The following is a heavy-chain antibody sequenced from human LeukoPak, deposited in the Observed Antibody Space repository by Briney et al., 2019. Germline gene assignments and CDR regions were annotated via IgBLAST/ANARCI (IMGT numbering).Heavy chain of an antibody. CDR2: IYYSGST. J-gene: IGHJ4*02. CDR1: GGSISSGGYY. V-gene: IGHV4-31*03. Sequence: SEALSLTCTVSGGSISSGGYYWSWLRQHPGRGLEWIGYIYYSGSTYYNPSLKSRVTISVDTSKNQFSLKLSSVTAADTAVYYGASGERYCSSTSCYALDYWGQGTLVTVSS. CDR3: ASGERYCSSTSCYALDY. D-gene: IGHD2-2*01.